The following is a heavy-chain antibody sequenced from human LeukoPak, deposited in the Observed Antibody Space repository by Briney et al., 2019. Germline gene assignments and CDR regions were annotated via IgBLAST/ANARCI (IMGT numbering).Heavy chain of an antibody. Sequence: ASVKVSCKASGYTFTGYYMHWVRQAPGQGLEWMGWINPNSGGTNYAQKFQGRVTMTRDTSISTAYMELSRLRSDDTAVYYCARGDVVVPAATHFDYWGQGTLVTVSS. V-gene: IGHV1-2*02. D-gene: IGHD2-2*01. CDR2: INPNSGGT. CDR1: GYTFTGYY. CDR3: ARGDVVVPAATHFDY. J-gene: IGHJ4*02.